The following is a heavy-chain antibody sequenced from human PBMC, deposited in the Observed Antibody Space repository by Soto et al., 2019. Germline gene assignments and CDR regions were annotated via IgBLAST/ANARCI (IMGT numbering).Heavy chain of an antibody. CDR1: GFTFSSYA. J-gene: IGHJ4*02. Sequence: QVQLVESGGGVVQPGRSLRLSCAASGFTFSSYAMHWVRQAPGKGLEWVAVISYDGSNEFYADSVKGRFTISRDNSKNTLYLRMNSLRAEDTAVYYCARGYTAAPRTSHFDYWGQGTLVTVSS. V-gene: IGHV3-30-3*01. CDR3: ARGYTAAPRTSHFDY. D-gene: IGHD6-13*01. CDR2: ISYDGSNE.